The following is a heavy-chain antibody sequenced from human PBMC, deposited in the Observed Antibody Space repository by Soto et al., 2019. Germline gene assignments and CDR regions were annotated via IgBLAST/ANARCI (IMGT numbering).Heavy chain of an antibody. Sequence: QVQLVQSGADVQRPGPSVRVSCKASGDTFNFYSINWVRQAPGLGLQWMGRINPILSMSNYAPRFQGRVTMTADKSTSTAYMELSSLRSEDTAMYYCATSYGSGYRAFDSWGQGALVTVSS. D-gene: IGHD3-10*01. J-gene: IGHJ4*02. CDR2: INPILSMS. V-gene: IGHV1-69*02. CDR3: ATSYGSGYRAFDS. CDR1: GDTFNFYS.